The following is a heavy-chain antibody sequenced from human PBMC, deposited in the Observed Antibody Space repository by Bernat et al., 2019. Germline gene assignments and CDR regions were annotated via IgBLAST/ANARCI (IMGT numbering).Heavy chain of an antibody. D-gene: IGHD2-21*02. J-gene: IGHJ4*02. Sequence: EVQLVESGGDLVQPGGSLRLSCAVSGFSVTRNHVGWVRQASGKGLEWVSFIYGAEITTYGDSVKGRFTISRDNSKNTVYLQMNKVRAEDTSLYYCVGYGGNSVWGQGTLVTVSS. V-gene: IGHV3-66*01. CDR2: IYGAEIT. CDR3: VGYGGNSV. CDR1: GFSVTRNH.